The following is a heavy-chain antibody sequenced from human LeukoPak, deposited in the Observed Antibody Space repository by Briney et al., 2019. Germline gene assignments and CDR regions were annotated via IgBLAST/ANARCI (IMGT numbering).Heavy chain of an antibody. J-gene: IGHJ4*02. D-gene: IGHD2-15*01. Sequence: PGGSLRLSCAASGFTFSSYGMHWVRQAPGKGLEWVAVIWYDGSNKYYADSVKGRFTISRDNSKNTLYLQMNSLRAEDTAVYYCARDRVVVAATTLDYWGQGTLVTVSS. CDR1: GFTFSSYG. CDR2: IWYDGSNK. CDR3: ARDRVVVAATTLDY. V-gene: IGHV3-33*01.